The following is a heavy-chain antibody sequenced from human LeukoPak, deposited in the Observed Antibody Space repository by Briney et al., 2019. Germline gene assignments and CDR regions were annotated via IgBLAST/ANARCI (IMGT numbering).Heavy chain of an antibody. D-gene: IGHD3-9*01. V-gene: IGHV4-34*01. J-gene: IGHJ3*02. CDR3: ARGPPQLRYFDWLLSNDAFDI. CDR2: INYSGST. Sequence: SETLSLTCAVYGGSFSGYYWSWIRQPPGKGREWIGEINYSGSTNYNPSLKSRVTMSVDTSKNQFSLKLSSVTAADTAVYYCARGPPQLRYFDWLLSNDAFDIWGQGTMVTVSS. CDR1: GGSFSGYY.